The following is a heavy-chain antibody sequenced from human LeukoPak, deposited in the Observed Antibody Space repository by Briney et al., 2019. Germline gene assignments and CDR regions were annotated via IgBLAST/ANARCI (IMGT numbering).Heavy chain of an antibody. CDR2: IRYDAINK. V-gene: IGHV3-30*02. J-gene: IGHJ5*02. Sequence: GGSLRLSCAASGFTFSTYGMHWVRQAPGKGLEWVAFIRYDAINKYYADSVEGRFTISRDNAANTLFLQMSSLRAEDTAVYYCAREKDDHGDPGPLDAWGQGDLVTVSS. CDR3: AREKDDHGDPGPLDA. D-gene: IGHD4-17*01. CDR1: GFTFSTYG.